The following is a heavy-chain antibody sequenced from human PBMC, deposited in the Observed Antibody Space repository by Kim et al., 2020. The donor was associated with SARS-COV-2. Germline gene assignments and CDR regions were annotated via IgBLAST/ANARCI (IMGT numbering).Heavy chain of an antibody. CDR2: IYYSGST. Sequence: SETLSLTCSVSGGSVSSGSYYWSLLQQPPEKGLEWMGYIYYSGSTNYNPSLKSRVTISVDTSKNQFSLKLSSVTAADTAGYYCARYVLGDCSDGSCYGGYYYGMDVWGQATTVSVSS. V-gene: IGHV4-61*01. CDR1: GGSVSSGSYY. D-gene: IGHD2-15*01. CDR3: ARYVLGDCSDGSCYGGYYYGMDV. J-gene: IGHJ6*02.